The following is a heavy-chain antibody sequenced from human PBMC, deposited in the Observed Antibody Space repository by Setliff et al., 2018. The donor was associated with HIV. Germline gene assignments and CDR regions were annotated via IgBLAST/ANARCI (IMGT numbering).Heavy chain of an antibody. CDR2: IYYSGST. CDR3: ARGSRGYSYAYYYYYMDV. D-gene: IGHD5-18*01. CDR1: GGSISSYY. Sequence: SETLSLTCTVSGGSISSYYWSWIRQPPGKGLEWIGYIYYSGSTNYNPSLTSRGTISVDTSKNQFSLKLSSVTAADTAVYYCARGSRGYSYAYYYYYMDVWGKVTTVTVSS. V-gene: IGHV4-59*01. J-gene: IGHJ6*03.